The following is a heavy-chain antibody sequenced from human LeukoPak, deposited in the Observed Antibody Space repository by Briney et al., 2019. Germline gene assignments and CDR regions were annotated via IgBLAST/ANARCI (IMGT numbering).Heavy chain of an antibody. V-gene: IGHV1-18*01. CDR2: ISAYNGNT. CDR3: GRGGNPCVFGESDYYYYMDV. CDR1: GYTFTSYG. Sequence: ASVKVSCKASGYTFTSYGISWVRQAPGQGLEWMGWISAYNGNTNYAQKLQGRVTMTTATSTSTAYLELRSLRSDDTAVDYCGRGGNPCVFGESDYYYYMDVWGKGTTVTVSS. J-gene: IGHJ6*03. D-gene: IGHD3-10*01.